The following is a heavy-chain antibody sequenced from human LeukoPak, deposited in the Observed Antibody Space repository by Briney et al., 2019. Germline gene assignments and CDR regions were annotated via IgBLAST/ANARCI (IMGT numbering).Heavy chain of an antibody. D-gene: IGHD5-12*01. Sequence: GGSLRLPCAAPGFTFSSYWMSWVRQAPGKGLEWVANIKQDGSEKYYVDSVKGRFTISRDNAKNSLYLQMNSLRAEDTAVYYCARVVSSEWLRPATYFDYWGQGTLVTVSS. CDR2: IKQDGSEK. CDR1: GFTFSSYW. J-gene: IGHJ4*02. CDR3: ARVVSSEWLRPATYFDY. V-gene: IGHV3-7*01.